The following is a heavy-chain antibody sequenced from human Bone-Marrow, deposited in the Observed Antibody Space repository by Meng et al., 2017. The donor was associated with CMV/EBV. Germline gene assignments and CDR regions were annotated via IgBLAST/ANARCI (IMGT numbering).Heavy chain of an antibody. Sequence: GGSLRLSCAASGFTVSSNYMSWVRQAPGKGLEWVSVIYSGGSTYYADSVKGRFTISRDNSKNTLYLQMNSLRAEDTAVYYCAKGGYGYSYGGGAYWGQGKRVTGAS. J-gene: IGHJ4*02. CDR1: GFTVSSNY. D-gene: IGHD5-18*01. CDR2: IYSGGST. V-gene: IGHV3-53*01. CDR3: AKGGYGYSYGGGAY.